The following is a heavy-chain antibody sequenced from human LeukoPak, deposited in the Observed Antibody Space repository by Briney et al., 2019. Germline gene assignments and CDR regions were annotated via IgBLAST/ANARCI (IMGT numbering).Heavy chain of an antibody. D-gene: IGHD2-2*01. Sequence: GGAPRLPRAASGFTFSGDSTSWVRQAPGEGLWRVSSISSSSSYIYYEDSVKGRFTISRDNAKTSLYLQMNSLRAEDTAVYYCARVWGCSSTSFYDAFDIWGQGTMVTVSS. V-gene: IGHV3-21*01. CDR2: ISSSSSYI. CDR1: GFTFSGDS. CDR3: ARVWGCSSTSFYDAFDI. J-gene: IGHJ3*02.